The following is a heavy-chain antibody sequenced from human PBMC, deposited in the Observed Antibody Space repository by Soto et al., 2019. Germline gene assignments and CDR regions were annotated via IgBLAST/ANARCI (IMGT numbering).Heavy chain of an antibody. CDR2: IDGSSDYT. CDR3: ARDLRFSSTNYFDF. D-gene: IGHD2-8*01. CDR1: GFLFTDYY. J-gene: IGHJ4*02. Sequence: GGSLRLSCTASGFLFTDYYTRWIRQPPGKGLEWLASIDGSSDYTNYADSVKGRFTISTDNATNSVFLKMTNLRAADTAVYYCARDLRFSSTNYFDFWGQGTLVTVSS. V-gene: IGHV3-11*06.